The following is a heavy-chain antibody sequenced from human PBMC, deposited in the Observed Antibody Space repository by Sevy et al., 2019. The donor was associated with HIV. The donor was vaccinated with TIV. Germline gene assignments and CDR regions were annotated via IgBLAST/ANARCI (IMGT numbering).Heavy chain of an antibody. CDR1: GFTFSSYE. V-gene: IGHV3-48*03. J-gene: IGHJ3*02. CDR3: ARDNGAAVGNAFDI. Sequence: LSLTCAASGFTFSSYEMNWVRQAPGKGLEWVSYISSSGSTIYYADSVKGRFTISRDNAKNSLYLQMNSLRAEDTAVYYCARDNGAAVGNAFDIWGQGTMVTVSS. CDR2: ISSSGSTI. D-gene: IGHD6-13*01.